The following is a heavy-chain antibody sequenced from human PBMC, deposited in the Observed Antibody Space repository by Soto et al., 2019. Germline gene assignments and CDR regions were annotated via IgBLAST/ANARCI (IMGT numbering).Heavy chain of an antibody. CDR3: AASKTGTTHFDY. D-gene: IGHD1-1*01. CDR1: GGTFSSYT. CDR2: IIPMLGIA. J-gene: IGHJ4*02. V-gene: IGHV1-69*02. Sequence: QVQLVQSGAEVKKPGSSVKVSCKASGGTFSSYTISWVRQAPGQGLEWMGRIIPMLGIANYAQKFQGRVTITADKSTSTAYMELSSLRSEDTAVYYCAASKTGTTHFDYWGQGPLFTVSS.